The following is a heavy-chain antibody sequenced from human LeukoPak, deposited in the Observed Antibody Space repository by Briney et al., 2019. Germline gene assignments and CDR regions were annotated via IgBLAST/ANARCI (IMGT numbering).Heavy chain of an antibody. V-gene: IGHV3-23*01. J-gene: IGHJ4*02. CDR3: VKDLLRNGDYVGHLDY. D-gene: IGHD4-17*01. CDR1: GFNFNTYA. CDR2: ISGRADAP. Sequence: GGSLRLSCAASGFNFNTYAMSWVRQAPGKGLEWISAISGRADAPYYTDSVRGRFIISRDTNTLFLQMNSLRAEDTALYYCVKDLLRNGDYVGHLDYWGQGTLVTVSS.